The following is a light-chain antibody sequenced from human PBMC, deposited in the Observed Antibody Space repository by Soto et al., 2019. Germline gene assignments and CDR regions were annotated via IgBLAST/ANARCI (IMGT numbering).Light chain of an antibody. V-gene: IGLV1-40*01. CDR3: QSFDDSLGDIV. CDR1: SSNIGAGYD. J-gene: IGLJ1*01. CDR2: GNS. Sequence: QSALTPPPSVSGAPGQSVTISCTVSSSNIGAGYDVHWFQQFPGTAPQLLIYGNSNRPSGVPDRFSGSKSGTSASLAITGLQPGDEADYYCQSFDDSLGDIVFGLGTKVTVL.